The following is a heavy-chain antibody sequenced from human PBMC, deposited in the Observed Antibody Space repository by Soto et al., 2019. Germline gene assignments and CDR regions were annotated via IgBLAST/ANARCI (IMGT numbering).Heavy chain of an antibody. V-gene: IGHV4-30-4*01. CDR1: GGSISSGDYY. CDR3: VRGDPGACSSTSSSDAFDL. Sequence: QVQLQESGPGLVKPSQTLSLTCTVSGGSISSGDYYWNWIRQPPGKGLEWIGSIYYSGSTYYSPSLTSRVTISVGTSKNQYSLKLRSVTAADTAVYYCVRGDPGACSSTSSSDAFDLWGRGTMVAVSS. J-gene: IGHJ3*01. D-gene: IGHD2-2*01. CDR2: IYYSGST.